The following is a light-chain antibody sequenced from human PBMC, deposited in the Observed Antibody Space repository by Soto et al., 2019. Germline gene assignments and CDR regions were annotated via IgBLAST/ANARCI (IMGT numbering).Light chain of an antibody. Sequence: DIQMTQSPSTLYGSVGDRVTITCRASQTISSWLAWYQQKPGKAPKLLIYKASTLKSGVPSRFSGSGSGTEFTLTIRSLQPDDIATYYCQQYSSYSAWTFGEGTKVDIK. CDR2: KAS. J-gene: IGKJ1*01. V-gene: IGKV1-5*03. CDR1: QTISSW. CDR3: QQYSSYSAWT.